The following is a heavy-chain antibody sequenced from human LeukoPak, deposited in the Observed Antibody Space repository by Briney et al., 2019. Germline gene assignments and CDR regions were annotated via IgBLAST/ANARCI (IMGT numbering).Heavy chain of an antibody. CDR2: INRNSDTR. D-gene: IGHD5-24*01. CDR3: ARSLWPEDY. V-gene: IGHV3-9*01. J-gene: IGHJ4*02. CDR1: GFTFDDYA. Sequence: GGSLRLSCAASGFTFDDYAMHWVRQVPGKGLEWVSGINRNSDTRGYADSVKGRFTISRDNAKTSLYLQMNSLRAEDTAVYYCARSLWPEDYWGQGILVTVSS.